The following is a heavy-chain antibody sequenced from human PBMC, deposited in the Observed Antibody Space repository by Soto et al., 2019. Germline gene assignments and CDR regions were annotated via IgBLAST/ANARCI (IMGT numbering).Heavy chain of an antibody. D-gene: IGHD4-17*01. J-gene: IGHJ5*02. V-gene: IGHV4-59*01. CDR2: IYYSGST. CDR1: GGSISSYY. CDR3: ARDRPPFFYGDHAGVWFDP. Sequence: SETLSLTCTVSGGSISSYYWSWIRQPPGKGLEWIGYIYYSGSTNYNPSLKSRVTISVDTSKNQFSLKLGSVTAADTAVYYCARDRPPFFYGDHAGVWFDPWGQGTLVTVSS.